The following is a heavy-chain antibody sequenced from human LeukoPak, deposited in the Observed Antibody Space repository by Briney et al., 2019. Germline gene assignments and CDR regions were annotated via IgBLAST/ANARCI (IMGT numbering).Heavy chain of an antibody. Sequence: GPSVKVSCKASGGTFSSYAISWVRQAPGQGLEWMGGIIPIFGTANYAQKFQGRVTITTDESTSTAYMELSSLRSEDTAVYYCATDTMIFTSRFDYWGQGTLVTVSS. CDR2: IIPIFGTA. V-gene: IGHV1-69*05. CDR3: ATDTMIFTSRFDY. J-gene: IGHJ4*02. CDR1: GGTFSSYA. D-gene: IGHD3-22*01.